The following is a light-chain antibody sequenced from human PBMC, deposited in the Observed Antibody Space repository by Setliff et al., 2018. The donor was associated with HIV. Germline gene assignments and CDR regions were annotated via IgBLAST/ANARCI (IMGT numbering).Light chain of an antibody. CDR2: DVS. Sequence: QSVLTQPRSVSGSPGQSVTISCTGTSSDVGGYNYVSWYQQHPGKAPKLMIYDVSKRPSGVPDRFSGSKSGNTASLTISGLQTEDGADYYCCSYAGSPRVFGTGTKVTV. V-gene: IGLV2-11*01. CDR3: CSYAGSPRV. CDR1: SSDVGGYNY. J-gene: IGLJ1*01.